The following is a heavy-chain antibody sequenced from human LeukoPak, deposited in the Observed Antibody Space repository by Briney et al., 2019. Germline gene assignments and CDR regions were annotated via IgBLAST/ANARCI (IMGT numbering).Heavy chain of an antibody. V-gene: IGHV5-51*01. D-gene: IGHD6-6*01. CDR3: ARSPIAARRSNWFDP. CDR1: GYSFTSYW. J-gene: IGHJ5*02. CDR2: IYPGDSDT. Sequence: GESLKISCKGSGYSFTSYWIGWVRQMPGKGPEWMGIIYPGDSDTRYSPSFQGQVTISADKSISTAYLQWSGLKASDTAMYYCARSPIAARRSNWFDPWGQGTPVTVSS.